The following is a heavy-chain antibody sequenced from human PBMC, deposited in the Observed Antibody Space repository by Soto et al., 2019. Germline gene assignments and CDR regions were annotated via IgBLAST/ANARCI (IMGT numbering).Heavy chain of an antibody. D-gene: IGHD3-10*01. CDR2: IKTNAAGGTT. CDR1: GFTFTNAW. Sequence: ESGGGLVKPGGSLRLSCAASGFTFTNAWMSWVRQAPGKGLEWVGRIKTNAAGGTTDYAAPVKGRFTISRDDSKNTLYLQMNSLKTEETAVYYCTTDRFASPVDSWGQGTLVTVSS. V-gene: IGHV3-15*01. CDR3: TTDRFASPVDS. J-gene: IGHJ4*02.